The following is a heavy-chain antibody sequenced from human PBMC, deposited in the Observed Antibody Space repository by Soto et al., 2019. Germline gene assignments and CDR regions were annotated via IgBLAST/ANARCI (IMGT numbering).Heavy chain of an antibody. CDR1: GFTFSGYS. CDR3: ARGSVEDSSGWATYFDY. CDR2: INTNGVNT. D-gene: IGHD6-19*01. J-gene: IGHJ4*02. Sequence: EVQLVESGGGLVQPGGSLRLSCAASGFTFSGYSMFWVRQAPGKGLEYVSAINTNGVNTFYAKSVKGRFTISRDNSKNTMYLQMGSLRAEDMAVYYCARGSVEDSSGWATYFDYWGQGTLGTVSS. V-gene: IGHV3-64*01.